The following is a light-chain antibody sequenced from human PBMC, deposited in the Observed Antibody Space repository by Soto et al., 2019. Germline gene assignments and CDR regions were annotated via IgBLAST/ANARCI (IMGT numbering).Light chain of an antibody. CDR1: SGNIGTYNF. Sequence: QSALTQPASVSGSPGQSITISCTGTSGNIGTYNFVSWYQQHPGKAPKFMIYDDTKRPSGVSNRFSGSKSGNTASLTISGLPVEDEADYYCCSYAGTRTDDYVFGSGTKLTVL. J-gene: IGLJ1*01. CDR3: CSYAGTRTDDYV. CDR2: DDT. V-gene: IGLV2-23*01.